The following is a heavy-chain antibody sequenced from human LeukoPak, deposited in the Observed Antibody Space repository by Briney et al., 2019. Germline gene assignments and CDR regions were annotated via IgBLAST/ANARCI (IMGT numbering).Heavy chain of an antibody. D-gene: IGHD4-11*01. CDR1: GFTYSHYG. CDR2: IWSDGTNK. Sequence: HPGGSLRLSCAASGFTYSHYGMHWVRQAPGKGLEWVAVIWSDGTNKYYADSVKGRFSISRDDSQKRVFLQMNSLRAEDTAVYYCARDAQRGFDYSNSLQYWGQGALVTVSS. V-gene: IGHV3-33*08. CDR3: ARDAQRGFDYSNSLQY. J-gene: IGHJ4*02.